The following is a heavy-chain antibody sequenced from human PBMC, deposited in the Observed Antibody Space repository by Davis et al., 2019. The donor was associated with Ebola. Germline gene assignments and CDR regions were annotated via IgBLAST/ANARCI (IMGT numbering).Heavy chain of an antibody. CDR2: ISSSGSTI. V-gene: IGHV3-48*03. J-gene: IGHJ6*02. CDR1: GFTFSSYE. CDR3: VKGWTWEPYGMDV. D-gene: IGHD1-14*01. Sequence: PGGSLRLSCAASGFTFSSYEMNWVRQAPGKGLEWVSYISSSGSTIYYADSVKGRFTISRDNAKNSLYLQMSSLRAEDTAVYYCVKGWTWEPYGMDVWGQGTTVTVSS.